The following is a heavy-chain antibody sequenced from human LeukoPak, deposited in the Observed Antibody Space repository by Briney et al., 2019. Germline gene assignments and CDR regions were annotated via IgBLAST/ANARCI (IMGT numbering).Heavy chain of an antibody. CDR3: AKLQWDV. J-gene: IGHJ6*02. Sequence: GRSLRLSCAASGFTFDDYAMHWVRQAPGKGLEWVSGISWNSGSIGYADSVKGRFTISRDNAKNSLYLQMNSLRAEDTAVYYCAKLQWDVWGQGTTVTVSS. CDR1: GFTFDDYA. V-gene: IGHV3-9*01. CDR2: ISWNSGSI.